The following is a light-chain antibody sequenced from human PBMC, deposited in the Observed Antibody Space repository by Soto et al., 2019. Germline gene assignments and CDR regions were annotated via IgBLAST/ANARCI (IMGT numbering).Light chain of an antibody. Sequence: AIQLTQSPSSLSASVGDRVTITCRASQGISSALAWYQQKPGKAPKLLIYDASSLESGVPSRFSGSGSGTDFTLTISSLQPEDFATYYCQQFNSYPLFDQATRLVIK. CDR2: DAS. V-gene: IGKV1-13*02. CDR3: QQFNSYPL. J-gene: IGKJ5*01. CDR1: QGISSA.